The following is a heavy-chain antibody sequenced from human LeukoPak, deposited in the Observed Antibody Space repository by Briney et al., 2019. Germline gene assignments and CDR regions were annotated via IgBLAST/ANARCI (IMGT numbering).Heavy chain of an antibody. Sequence: PGRSLRLSCAASGFTFRSYAMHWVRQAPGKGLEWVSVIHSGGSTYYADSVKGRFTISRDNSKNTLYLQMNSLRADDTAVYYCARGQQPFDYWGQGTLVTVSS. CDR1: GFTFRSYA. CDR2: IHSGGST. D-gene: IGHD6-13*01. CDR3: ARGQQPFDY. V-gene: IGHV3-53*01. J-gene: IGHJ4*02.